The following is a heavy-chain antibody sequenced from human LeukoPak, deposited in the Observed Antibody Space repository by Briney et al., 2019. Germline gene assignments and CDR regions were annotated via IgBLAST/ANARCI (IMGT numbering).Heavy chain of an antibody. Sequence: GGSLRLSCAASGFTFSNYGMHWVRQAPGKGLEWVALIWYDGSNKYYTDSVKGRLTISRDNSKDTLFLQMNSLRVEDTAVYYCAREGPRGDSQFDYWGQGTLVTVSS. V-gene: IGHV3-33*01. D-gene: IGHD2-21*01. CDR2: IWYDGSNK. CDR1: GFTFSNYG. CDR3: AREGPRGDSQFDY. J-gene: IGHJ4*02.